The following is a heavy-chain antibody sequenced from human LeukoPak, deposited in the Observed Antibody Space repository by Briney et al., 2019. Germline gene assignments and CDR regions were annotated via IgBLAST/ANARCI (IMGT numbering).Heavy chain of an antibody. Sequence: GGSLRLSCAASGFTFSNYGMHWVRQAPGKGLEWVALIWYDGSNKYYTDSVKGRLTISRDNSKDTLFLQMNSLRVEDTAVYYCAREGPRGDSQFDYWGQGTLVTVSS. V-gene: IGHV3-33*01. D-gene: IGHD2-21*01. CDR2: IWYDGSNK. CDR1: GFTFSNYG. CDR3: AREGPRGDSQFDY. J-gene: IGHJ4*02.